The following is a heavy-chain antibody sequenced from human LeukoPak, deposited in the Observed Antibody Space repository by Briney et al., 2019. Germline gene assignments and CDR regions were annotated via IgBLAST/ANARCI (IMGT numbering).Heavy chain of an antibody. CDR1: GFTFSSYG. CDR3: AKDARPVSHNWFDP. J-gene: IGHJ5*02. D-gene: IGHD6-6*01. CDR2: IRYDGGNK. Sequence: GGSLRLSCAASGFTFSSYGMHWVRQAPGKGLEWVAFIRYDGGNKYYADSVKGRFPISRDNSKNTLYLQMNSLRAEDTAVYYCAKDARPVSHNWFDPWGQGTLVTVSS. V-gene: IGHV3-30*02.